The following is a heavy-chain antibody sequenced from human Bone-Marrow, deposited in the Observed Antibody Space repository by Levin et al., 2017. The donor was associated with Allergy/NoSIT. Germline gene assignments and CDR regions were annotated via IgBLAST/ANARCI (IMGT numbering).Heavy chain of an antibody. CDR3: ARDSYDSSGYYLGWFDP. CDR1: GYMFISYG. CDR2: ISVYSGKT. J-gene: IGHJ5*02. V-gene: IGHV1-18*01. D-gene: IGHD3-22*01. Sequence: GASVKVSCKASGYMFISYGINWVRQAPGQGPEWMGGISVYSGKTNYAEKFQGRVTMTTDTSTNTADMELRSLRSDDTAVYYCARDSYDSSGYYLGWFDPWGQGTLVIVSA.